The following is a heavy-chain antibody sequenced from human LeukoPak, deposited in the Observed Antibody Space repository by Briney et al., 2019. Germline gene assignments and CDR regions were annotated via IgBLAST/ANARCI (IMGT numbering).Heavy chain of an antibody. V-gene: IGHV4-59*08. D-gene: IGHD3-3*01. CDR3: ARGVLALRRALDI. J-gene: IGHJ3*02. CDR1: GGSISSSY. CDR2: IYYSGSA. Sequence: PSETLSLTCTVSGGSISSSYWSWIRQPPGKGLEWIGYIYYSGSANYNPSLKSRVTMSVDTSKNQFSLRLSSVTAADTAVYYCARGVLALRRALDIWGQGTMITVSS.